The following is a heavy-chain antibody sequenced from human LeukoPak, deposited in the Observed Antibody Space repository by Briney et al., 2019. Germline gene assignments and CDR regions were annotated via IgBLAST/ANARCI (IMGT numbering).Heavy chain of an antibody. CDR1: GFTFGDYA. CDR3: ARDHGWYVSLDYYYGMDV. Sequence: PGGSLRLSCTASGFTFGDYAMSWFRQAPGKGLEWVAVISYDGSNKYYADSVKGRFTISRDNSKNTLYLQMNSLRAEDTAVYYCARDHGWYVSLDYYYGMDVWGQGTTVTVSS. J-gene: IGHJ6*02. CDR2: ISYDGSNK. V-gene: IGHV3-30-3*01. D-gene: IGHD6-19*01.